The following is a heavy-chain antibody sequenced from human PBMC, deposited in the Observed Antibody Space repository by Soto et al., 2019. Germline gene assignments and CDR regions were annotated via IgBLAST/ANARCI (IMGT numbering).Heavy chain of an antibody. CDR3: ARTIYSSSSDFDY. V-gene: IGHV3-30-3*01. CDR1: GFTFSAYW. CDR2: ISYDGSNK. D-gene: IGHD6-6*01. J-gene: IGHJ4*02. Sequence: GGSLRLSCAASGFTFSAYWMSWVRQAPGKGLEWVAVISYDGSNKYYADSVKGRFTISRDNSKNTLYLQMNSLRAEDTAVYYCARTIYSSSSDFDYWGQGTLVTVSS.